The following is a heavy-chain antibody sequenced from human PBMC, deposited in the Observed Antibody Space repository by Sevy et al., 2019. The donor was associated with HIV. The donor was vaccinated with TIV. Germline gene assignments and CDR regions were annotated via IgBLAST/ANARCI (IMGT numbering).Heavy chain of an antibody. Sequence: ASVKVSCKASGFTFASYDIYWVRQATGQGLEWMGWMNTNTGNTGFAQKFQGRVTRTRNTSITTAYMELGNLRSEDKAVYYCAGVSGWYLRYGMDVWGQGTTVTVSS. CDR1: GFTFASYD. J-gene: IGHJ6*02. V-gene: IGHV1-8*02. CDR2: MNTNTGNT. D-gene: IGHD6-19*01. CDR3: AGVSGWYLRYGMDV.